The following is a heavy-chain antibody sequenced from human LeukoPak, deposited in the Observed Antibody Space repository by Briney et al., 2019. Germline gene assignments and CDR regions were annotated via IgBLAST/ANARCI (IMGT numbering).Heavy chain of an antibody. CDR3: ARVSKYAFDI. V-gene: IGHV3-53*01. Sequence: GGSLRLSCAASGFTVSSNYMNWVRQAPGKGLEWVSVIYSGGSTYYADSVKGRFTISRDNSKNTLYLQMNSLRAEDTAVYYCARVSKYAFDIWGQGTMVTVSS. CDR1: GFTVSSNY. CDR2: IYSGGST. J-gene: IGHJ3*02.